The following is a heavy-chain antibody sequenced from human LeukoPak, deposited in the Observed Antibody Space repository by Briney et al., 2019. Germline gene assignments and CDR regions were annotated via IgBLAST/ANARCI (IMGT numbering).Heavy chain of an antibody. Sequence: GMSLRLSCAASGFTLSAHGMHWVRQAPGKGLEWLAVIWYDGNTKYYSDSVKGRFTISRDSSKNTLYLEMNSLRAEDTAVYYCARNRGDPSYFDYWGQGTLVTVSS. J-gene: IGHJ4*02. CDR1: GFTLSAHG. D-gene: IGHD4-17*01. V-gene: IGHV3-33*01. CDR3: ARNRGDPSYFDY. CDR2: IWYDGNTK.